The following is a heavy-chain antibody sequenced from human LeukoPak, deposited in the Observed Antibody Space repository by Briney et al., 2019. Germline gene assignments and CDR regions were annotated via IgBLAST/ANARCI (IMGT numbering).Heavy chain of an antibody. CDR1: GFTFDDYA. Sequence: GGSLRLSCAASGFTFDDYAMHWVRQAPGKGLEWVSGISWNSGSIGYADSVKGRFTISRDNAKNSLYLQMNSLRAEDTALYYCAKTGARAAAGTSPYYFDYWGQGTLVTVSS. V-gene: IGHV3-9*01. J-gene: IGHJ4*02. CDR2: ISWNSGSI. D-gene: IGHD6-13*01. CDR3: AKTGARAAAGTSPYYFDY.